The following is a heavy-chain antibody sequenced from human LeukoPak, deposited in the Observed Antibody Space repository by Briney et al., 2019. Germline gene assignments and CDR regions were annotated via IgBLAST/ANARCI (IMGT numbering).Heavy chain of an antibody. Sequence: GRSLRLSCAASGFTFSSYGMHWVRQAPGKGLEWVAVIWYDGSNKYYADSVKGRFTISRDNSKNTLYLQMNSLRAEDTAVYYCAREPYSGSYSYDYWGQGTLVTVSS. J-gene: IGHJ4*02. CDR3: AREPYSGSYSYDY. CDR2: IWYDGSNK. V-gene: IGHV3-33*01. CDR1: GFTFSSYG. D-gene: IGHD1-26*01.